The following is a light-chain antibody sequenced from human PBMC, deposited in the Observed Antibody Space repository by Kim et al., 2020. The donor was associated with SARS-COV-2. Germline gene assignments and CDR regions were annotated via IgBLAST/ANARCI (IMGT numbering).Light chain of an antibody. CDR1: SRDVGSYAL. Sequence: QSALTQPASVSGSPGQSITISCTGTSRDVGSYALLSWYQHHPGKAPKLMIYEVTKRPSGVSNRFSASKSGNTASLTISGLQAEDEAAYYCCSYAGSTTWVFGGGTKLTVL. CDR2: EVT. J-gene: IGLJ3*02. CDR3: CSYAGSTTWV. V-gene: IGLV2-23*02.